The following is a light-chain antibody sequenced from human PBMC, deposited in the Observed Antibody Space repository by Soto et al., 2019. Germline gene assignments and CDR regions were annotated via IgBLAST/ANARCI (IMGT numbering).Light chain of an antibody. CDR1: SSDIGGYDY. J-gene: IGLJ1*01. CDR2: GVT. V-gene: IGLV2-14*01. Sequence: QSALTQPASVSGSPGQSITISCTGTSSDIGGYDYVSWYQHHPGKAPKFIIYGVTNRPSGVSHRFSVSKSANTASLTISGLQAEDEADYYCTSYTSSSTHVFGTGTKLTVL. CDR3: TSYTSSSTHV.